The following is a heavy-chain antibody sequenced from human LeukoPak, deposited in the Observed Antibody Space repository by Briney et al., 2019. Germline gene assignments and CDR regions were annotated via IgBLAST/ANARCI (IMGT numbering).Heavy chain of an antibody. CDR2: IYYSGST. V-gene: IGHV4-39*01. CDR1: GGSISSSSYY. D-gene: IGHD6-13*01. J-gene: IGHJ5*02. Sequence: SETLSLTCTVSGGSISSSSYYWGWIRQPPGKGLEWIGSIYYSGSTYYNPSLKSRVTISVDTSKNQFSLKLSSVTAADTAVYYCARHAGIAARGWFDPWGQGTLVTVSS. CDR3: ARHAGIAARGWFDP.